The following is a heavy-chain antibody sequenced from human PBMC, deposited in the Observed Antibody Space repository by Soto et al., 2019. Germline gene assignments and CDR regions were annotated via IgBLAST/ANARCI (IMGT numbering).Heavy chain of an antibody. Sequence: LSLTCAVYGGSFSGYYWSWIRQFPQKGLEWIGEMNHSGSTNQNPSLKSRVSISVDTSKNQFSLRLRSVTAADTAMYYCARGIPDKYYFDSWGLGTLVTVSS. D-gene: IGHD2-21*01. V-gene: IGHV4-34*01. CDR1: GGSFSGYY. CDR2: MNHSGST. J-gene: IGHJ4*02. CDR3: ARGIPDKYYFDS.